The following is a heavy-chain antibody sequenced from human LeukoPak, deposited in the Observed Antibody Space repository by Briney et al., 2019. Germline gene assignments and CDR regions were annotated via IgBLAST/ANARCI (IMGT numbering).Heavy chain of an antibody. D-gene: IGHD3-16*01. Sequence: PGGSLRLSCAASGFTLSRYSMNWVRQAPGKGPEWVSGISDSRSYIYYVDSVRRRFTISRDNAKNSLSLQMNSLRAEDTAVYYCARGLGNSPPLVFDNWGQGTLVTVSS. CDR1: GFTLSRYS. V-gene: IGHV3-21*01. CDR2: ISDSRSYI. CDR3: ARGLGNSPPLVFDN. J-gene: IGHJ4*02.